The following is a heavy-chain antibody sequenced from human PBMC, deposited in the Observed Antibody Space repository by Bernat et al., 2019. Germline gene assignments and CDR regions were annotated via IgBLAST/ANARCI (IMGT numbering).Heavy chain of an antibody. J-gene: IGHJ6*02. V-gene: IGHV1-46*01. CDR2: INPSDGRT. CDR3: GKPLLQPSYNNVLAV. CDR1: GYTFTNYY. D-gene: IGHD2-15*01. Sequence: QVQLVQSGAEVKKPGASVKVSCKASGYTFTNYYIHWVRQAPGQGLEWMGVINPSDGRTRYAQKFQGTVPWTRDTSTGTVSMELSSLKSGEPAVYYYGKPLLQPSYNNVLAVGGEGTTSAAS.